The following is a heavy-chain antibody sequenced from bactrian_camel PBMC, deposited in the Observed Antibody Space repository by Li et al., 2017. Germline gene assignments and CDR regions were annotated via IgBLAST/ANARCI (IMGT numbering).Heavy chain of an antibody. CDR3: AAQPRRCSSWPPISKYEFDY. Sequence: HVQLVESGGGSVQAGESLRLSCAASTLTDNTYCMGWFRQAPGKEREGVAASGHYDSTVYADSVKGRFTLSKDDAKNTMSLQMNSLKPEDTAMYICAAQPRRCSSWPPISKYEFDYWGQGTQVTVS. J-gene: IGHJ4*01. CDR1: TLTDNTYC. CDR2: SGHYDST. V-gene: IGHV3S55*01. D-gene: IGHD3*01.